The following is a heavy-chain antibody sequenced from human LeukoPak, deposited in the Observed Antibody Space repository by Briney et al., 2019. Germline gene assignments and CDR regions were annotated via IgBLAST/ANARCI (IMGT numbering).Heavy chain of an antibody. CDR3: AKDSDDSPHFDY. CDR2: INMDGSNK. D-gene: IGHD2-15*01. J-gene: IGHJ4*02. V-gene: IGHV3-7*01. Sequence: GSLRLSCAASGFTFGNYWMSWVRQAPGKGPEGVAHINMDGSNKYYADSVKGRFTISRDNSMNTLYLQMNSLRAEDTAVYYCAKDSDDSPHFDYWGQGTLVTVSS. CDR1: GFTFGNYW.